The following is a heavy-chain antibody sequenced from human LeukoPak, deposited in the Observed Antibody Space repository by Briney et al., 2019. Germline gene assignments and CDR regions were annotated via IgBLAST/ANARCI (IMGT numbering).Heavy chain of an antibody. J-gene: IGHJ4*02. CDR3: VKEQYYDSSGYSHY. CDR2: ISGSGGST. V-gene: IGHV3-23*01. D-gene: IGHD3-22*01. CDR1: GFTFNNYA. Sequence: GGSLRLSCAASGFTFNNYAMSWVRQAPGKGLEWVSAISGSGGSTYYADSVKGRFTISRDNPKKTLYLQMNSLRAEDTAVYYCVKEQYYDSSGYSHYWGQGPLVPVSS.